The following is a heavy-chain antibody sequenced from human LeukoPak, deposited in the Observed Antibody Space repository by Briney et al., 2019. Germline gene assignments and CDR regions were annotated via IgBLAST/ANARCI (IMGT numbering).Heavy chain of an antibody. V-gene: IGHV1-2*02. Sequence: ASVKVSCKASGYTFTGYYMHWVRQAPGQGLEWMGWINPNSGGTNYAQKFQGRVTMTRDTSISTAYMELSRLRSDDTAVYYCATGDTSKYYYYYYMDVWSKGTTVTVSS. CDR3: ATGDTSKYYYYYYMDV. CDR1: GYTFTGYY. D-gene: IGHD3-3*02. J-gene: IGHJ6*03. CDR2: INPNSGGT.